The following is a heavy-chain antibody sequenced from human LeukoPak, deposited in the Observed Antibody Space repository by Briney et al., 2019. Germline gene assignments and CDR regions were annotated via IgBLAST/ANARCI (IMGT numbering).Heavy chain of an antibody. CDR2: ISGLSSHI. CDR1: GFTFSIYG. Sequence: GGSLRLSCAGSGFTFSIYGIHWVRQAPGKGLEWVSSISGLSSHIYYGDSVKGRFSISRDNAKNSLYLQMNSLGTDDTAVYFCGRAFPPLRTSSAGDLWGQGTLVTVSS. D-gene: IGHD3-16*01. CDR3: GRAFPPLRTSSAGDL. V-gene: IGHV3-21*01. J-gene: IGHJ4*02.